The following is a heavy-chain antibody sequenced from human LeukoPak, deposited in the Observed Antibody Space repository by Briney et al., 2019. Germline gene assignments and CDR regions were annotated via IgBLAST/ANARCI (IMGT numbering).Heavy chain of an antibody. CDR2: ISYDGSNK. Sequence: GGSLRLSCAASGFTFSSYAMYWVRQAPGKGLEWVAVISYDGSNKYYADSVKGRFTISRDNSKNTLYLQMNSLRAEDTAVYYCAREDSSGYPTFDYWGQGTLVTVSS. D-gene: IGHD3-22*01. J-gene: IGHJ4*02. CDR1: GFTFSSYA. V-gene: IGHV3-30-3*01. CDR3: AREDSSGYPTFDY.